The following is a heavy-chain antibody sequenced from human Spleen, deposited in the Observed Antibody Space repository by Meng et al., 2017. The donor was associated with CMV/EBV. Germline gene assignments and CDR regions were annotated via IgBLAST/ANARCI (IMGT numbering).Heavy chain of an antibody. Sequence: QVQLQESGPGLMHPSQTLAPTCTGSDGFTTSDDYSWSRIRQPPGNGLEWIGYIHYSGTTYYKPSLTRRIAISLDTSKNQFSPNLNSVTAADAAVYYCCSRRFGEWGYWGQGTLVTVSS. J-gene: IGHJ4*02. CDR2: IHYSGTT. CDR3: CSRRFGEWGY. CDR1: DGFTTSDDYS. D-gene: IGHD3-10*01. V-gene: IGHV4-30-4*01.